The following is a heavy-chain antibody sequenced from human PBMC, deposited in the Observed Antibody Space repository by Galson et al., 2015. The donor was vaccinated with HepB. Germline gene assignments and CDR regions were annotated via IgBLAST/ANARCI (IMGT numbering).Heavy chain of an antibody. CDR2: ISDYNGNT. CDR3: ARIPVGSKGGRYFDWLIYYYYYGMDV. J-gene: IGHJ6*02. V-gene: IGHV1-18*04. CDR1: GYTFTSYV. Sequence: SVKVSCKASGYTFTSYVISWVRQAPGQGLEWMGWISDYNGNTTYAQKLQGRVTLPTDTSTTTAYMELRSLRSDDTAVYYRARIPVGSKGGRYFDWLIYYYYYGMDVWGQGTTVTVSS. D-gene: IGHD3-9*01.